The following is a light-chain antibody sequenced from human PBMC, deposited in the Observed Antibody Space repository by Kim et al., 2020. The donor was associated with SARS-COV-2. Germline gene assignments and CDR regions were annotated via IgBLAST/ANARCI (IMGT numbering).Light chain of an antibody. CDR2: RNN. CDR3: SAWDSSLSAWV. Sequence: RQTAPITCTGNSNNVGNEGAAWLQHHQGHPPKLLSYRNNNRPSGISERLSASRSGNTASLTITGLQPEDEADYYCSAWDSSLSAWVFGGGTQLTVL. V-gene: IGLV10-54*01. CDR1: SNNVGNEG. J-gene: IGLJ3*02.